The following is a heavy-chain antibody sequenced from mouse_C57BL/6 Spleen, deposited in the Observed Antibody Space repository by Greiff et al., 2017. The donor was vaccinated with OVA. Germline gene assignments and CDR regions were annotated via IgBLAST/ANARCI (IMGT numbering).Heavy chain of an antibody. V-gene: IGHV1-15*01. CDR1: GYTFTDYE. Sequence: LVESGAELVRPGASVTLSCKASGYTFTDYEMPWVQQTPVHGLEWIGAIDPETGGTAYNQKFKGKGIVTADKSSSTAYMESRSLTSEDSAVYYVTRSEVYSNYRWFADWGQGTLVTVSA. D-gene: IGHD2-5*01. CDR2: IDPETGGT. CDR3: TRSEVYSNYRWFAD. J-gene: IGHJ3*01.